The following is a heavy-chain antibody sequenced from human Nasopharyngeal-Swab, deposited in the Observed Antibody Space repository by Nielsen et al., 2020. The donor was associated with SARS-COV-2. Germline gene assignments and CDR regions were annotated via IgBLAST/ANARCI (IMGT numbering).Heavy chain of an antibody. CDR1: GFTFTSYY. J-gene: IGHJ4*02. CDR2: IDPFSGST. CDR3: ARDQGGGDPYDS. Sequence: ASVKVSCKASGFTFTSYYFNWVRQAPGQGLEWMGMIDPFSGSTSYAQRFQGRVTVTRDTSTRTVYMEVRSLRSEDTAVYYCARDQGGGDPYDSWGQGTLVTVSS. D-gene: IGHD2-21*02. V-gene: IGHV1-46*01.